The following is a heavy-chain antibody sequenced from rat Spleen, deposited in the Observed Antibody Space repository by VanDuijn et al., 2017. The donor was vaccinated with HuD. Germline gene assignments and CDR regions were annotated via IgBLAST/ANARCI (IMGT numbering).Heavy chain of an antibody. J-gene: IGHJ4*01. CDR2: ISFDGSST. V-gene: IGHV5-22*01. D-gene: IGHD1-8*01. Sequence: EVQLVESGGGLVQPGRSMKLSCAASGFTFSNYDMAWVRQAPTKGLEWVASISFDGSSTYYGDSVKGRFTISRDNAKSTLYLQMNSLRSEDTATYYCARPHSSHYVMDAWGQGASVTVSS. CDR1: GFTFSNYD. CDR3: ARPHSSHYVMDA.